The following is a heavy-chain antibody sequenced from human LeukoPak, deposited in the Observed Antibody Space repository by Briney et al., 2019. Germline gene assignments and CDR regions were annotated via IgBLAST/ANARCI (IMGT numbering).Heavy chain of an antibody. CDR2: INPSGGST. CDR1: GYTFTSYY. V-gene: IGHV1-46*01. Sequence: ASVKVSCKASGYTFTSYYMHWVRQAPGQGLEWMGIINPSGGSTSYAQKFQGRVTMTTDTSTSTVYMEMSSLRSEDTAVYYCARGPVDGSGWYSAPNYYFDYWGQGTLVTVSS. CDR3: ARGPVDGSGWYSAPNYYFDY. J-gene: IGHJ4*02. D-gene: IGHD6-19*01.